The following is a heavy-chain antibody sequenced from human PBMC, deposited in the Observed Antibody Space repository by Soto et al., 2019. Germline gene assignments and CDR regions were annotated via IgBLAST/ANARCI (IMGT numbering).Heavy chain of an antibody. Sequence: GGSLRLSCAASGFTFSSYGMHWVRQAPGKGLEWVAVIWYDGSNKYYADSVKGRFTISRDNSKNTLYLQMNSLRAEDTAVHYCARDEVGAMGLNYYYYGMDVWGQGTTVTVSS. J-gene: IGHJ6*02. V-gene: IGHV3-33*01. CDR1: GFTFSSYG. D-gene: IGHD1-26*01. CDR3: ARDEVGAMGLNYYYYGMDV. CDR2: IWYDGSNK.